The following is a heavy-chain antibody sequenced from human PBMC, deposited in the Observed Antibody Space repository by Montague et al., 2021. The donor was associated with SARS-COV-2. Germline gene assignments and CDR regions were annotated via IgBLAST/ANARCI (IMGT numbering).Heavy chain of an antibody. J-gene: IGHJ4*02. CDR3: ARGYDSSGYQY. V-gene: IGHV3-23*01. Sequence: SLRLSCAASGFTFSSYAMTWVRQAPGKGLEWVSAISGSGFTTYYADSVKGRFTVSRDNSKNTVYLQLDSLRAEDTAVYYCARGYDSSGYQYWGQGTLVTVSS. CDR1: GFTFSSYA. D-gene: IGHD3-22*01. CDR2: ISGSGFTT.